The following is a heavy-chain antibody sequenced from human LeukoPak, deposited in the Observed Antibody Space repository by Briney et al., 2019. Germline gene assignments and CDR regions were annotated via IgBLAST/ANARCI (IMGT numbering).Heavy chain of an antibody. D-gene: IGHD3-16*01. J-gene: IGHJ4*02. CDR2: ISYDGSDI. CDR3: AKGLRGDLPTASDY. Sequence: GRSLRLSCAASGFTFSSYGMHWVRQAPGKGLEWVALISYDGSDIYYADSVKGRFTISRDNSKNTLYQQMNSLRDEDTAVYYCAKGLRGDLPTASDYWGQGTLVTVSS. CDR1: GFTFSSYG. V-gene: IGHV3-30*18.